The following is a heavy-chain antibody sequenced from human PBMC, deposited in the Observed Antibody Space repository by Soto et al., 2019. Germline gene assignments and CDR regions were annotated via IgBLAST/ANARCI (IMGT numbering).Heavy chain of an antibody. D-gene: IGHD6-19*01. CDR3: AAALGYSSGWPKYYFDY. Sequence: ASVKVSCKASGFTFTSSAVQWVRQARGQRLEWIGWIVVGSGNTNYAQKFQERVTITRDMSTSTAYMELSSLRSEDTAVYYCAAALGYSSGWPKYYFDYWGQGTLVTVSS. J-gene: IGHJ4*02. CDR2: IVVGSGNT. CDR1: GFTFTSSA. V-gene: IGHV1-58*01.